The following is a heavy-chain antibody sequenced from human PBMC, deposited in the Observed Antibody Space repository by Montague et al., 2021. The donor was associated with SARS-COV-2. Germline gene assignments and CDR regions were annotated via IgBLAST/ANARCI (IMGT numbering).Heavy chain of an antibody. J-gene: IGHJ3*02. D-gene: IGHD3-22*01. Sequence: SETLSLTCAVYGGSFSGYYWSWIRQPPGKGLEWIGEINNSGSINYNPSLKSRVTISVDTSTNQFSLKLSSVTAADTAVYYCARVPDYYDSSGYYFDAFDIWGQGTMVTVSS. V-gene: IGHV4-34*01. CDR1: GGSFSGYY. CDR2: INNSGSI. CDR3: ARVPDYYDSSGYYFDAFDI.